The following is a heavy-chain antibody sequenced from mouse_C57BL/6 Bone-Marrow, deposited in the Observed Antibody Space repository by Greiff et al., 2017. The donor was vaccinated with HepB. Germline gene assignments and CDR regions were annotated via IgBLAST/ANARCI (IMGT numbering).Heavy chain of an antibody. Sequence: QVQLQQPGAELVKPGASVKMSCKASGYTFTSYWITWVKQRPGQGLEWIGDIYPGSGSTNYNEKFKSKATLTVDTSSSTAYMQLSSLTSEDSAVYYCARSNYGSSSYWYFDGWGTGTTVTVSS. J-gene: IGHJ1*03. CDR2: IYPGSGST. CDR1: GYTFTSYW. D-gene: IGHD1-1*01. CDR3: ARSNYGSSSYWYFDG. V-gene: IGHV1-55*01.